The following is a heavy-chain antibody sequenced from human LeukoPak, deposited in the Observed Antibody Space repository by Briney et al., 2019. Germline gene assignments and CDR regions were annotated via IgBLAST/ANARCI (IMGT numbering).Heavy chain of an antibody. CDR2: IYYRGST. J-gene: IGHJ4*02. Sequence: SDTLSLTRAVSGYSISRSNWWGWVRQPPGKGLEWIGYIYYRGSTDYNPPLKSRVTMSVDTSKNQFSLKLSSVTAVDTAVYYFARWNGNYYGSGSNYYFDYWGQGTLVTVSS. D-gene: IGHD3-10*01. CDR3: ARWNGNYYGSGSNYYFDY. V-gene: IGHV4-28*01. CDR1: GYSISRSNW.